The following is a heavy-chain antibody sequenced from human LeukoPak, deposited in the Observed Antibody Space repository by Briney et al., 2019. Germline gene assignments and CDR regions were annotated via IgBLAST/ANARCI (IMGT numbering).Heavy chain of an antibody. CDR3: ARDSVRYGSGSYYAY. CDR2: IIPILGIA. CDR1: EATLSSYA. V-gene: IGHV1-69*04. D-gene: IGHD3-10*01. Sequence: SGKSSGKASEATLSSYAISWGHKPPGQGLKWMGRIIPILGIANYAQKFQGRVTITADKSTSTAYMELSSLRSEDTAVYYCARDSVRYGSGSYYAYWGQGTLVTVSS. J-gene: IGHJ4*02.